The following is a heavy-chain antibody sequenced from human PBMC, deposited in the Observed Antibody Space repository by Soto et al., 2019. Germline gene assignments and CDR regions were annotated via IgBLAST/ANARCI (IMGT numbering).Heavy chain of an antibody. CDR1: GFTVSSNY. CDR2: ITGTSAFT. J-gene: IGHJ4*02. D-gene: IGHD3-16*01. CDR3: ARDNLAFQGAFDL. Sequence: GGSLRLSCAASGFTVSSNYMSWVRQAPGGGLEWLSSITGTSAFTEYAESIEGRFTISRDNPNKLLFLHMDNLRPEDTAVYYCARDNLAFQGAFDLWGQGTLVTVSS. V-gene: IGHV3-21*01.